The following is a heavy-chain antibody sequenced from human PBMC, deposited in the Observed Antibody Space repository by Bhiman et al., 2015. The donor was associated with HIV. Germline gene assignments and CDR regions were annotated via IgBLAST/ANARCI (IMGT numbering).Heavy chain of an antibody. CDR1: GFTFSIYA. CDR3: AKVNRGSSGPIDY. CDR2: ISGSVDTT. D-gene: IGHD2/OR15-2a*01. J-gene: IGHJ4*02. V-gene: IGHV3-23*01. Sequence: EVHLLESGGALVQPGGSLRLSCAASGFTFSIYAMSWVRQAPGTGLEWVSLISGSVDTTFYADSVKGRFTISRDKAKNTLYLQMNSLRVEDTAVYYCAKVNRGSSGPIDYWGQGTLVTVSS.